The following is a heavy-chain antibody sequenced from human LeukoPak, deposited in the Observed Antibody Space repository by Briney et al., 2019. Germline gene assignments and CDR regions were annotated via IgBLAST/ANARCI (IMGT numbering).Heavy chain of an antibody. CDR2: VYYAGNT. J-gene: IGHJ4*02. Sequence: SETLSLTCTVSGASFSSTIHYWAWIRQPPGKGLEWIGSVYYAGNTYYNASFQNRVTISMDTSKNQFSVRLSTMSATDTAVYFCARQPTVNRGAVASNFDYWGQGTLVTVSS. V-gene: IGHV4-39*01. D-gene: IGHD6-19*01. CDR1: GASFSSTIHY. CDR3: ARQPTVNRGAVASNFDY.